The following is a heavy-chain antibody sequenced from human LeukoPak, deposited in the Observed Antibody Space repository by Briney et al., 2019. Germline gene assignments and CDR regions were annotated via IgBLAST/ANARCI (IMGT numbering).Heavy chain of an antibody. Sequence: ASVKVSCKASGYTFTSYYMHWVRQAPGQGLEWMGIINPSGGSTSYAQKFQGRVTMTRDMSTSTVYMELSSLRSEDTAGYYCARDRTVVWKDYYYYMDVWGKGTTVTVSS. V-gene: IGHV1-46*01. J-gene: IGHJ6*03. CDR2: INPSGGST. CDR1: GYTFTSYY. CDR3: ARDRTVVWKDYYYYMDV. D-gene: IGHD3-16*01.